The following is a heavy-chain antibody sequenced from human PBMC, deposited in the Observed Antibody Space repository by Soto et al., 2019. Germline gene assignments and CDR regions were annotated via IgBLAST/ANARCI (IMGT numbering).Heavy chain of an antibody. CDR2: IYYNGNT. V-gene: IGHV3-53*01. Sequence: HPGGSLRLSCAGSGFTVTDNHMTWVRQAPGRGPEWVSTIYYNGNTFHAASVWGRFTISRDTSKNMLYLQMNSLRAEDTAVYYCATGGDTAKDGYWGQGTLVTVSS. D-gene: IGHD5-18*01. J-gene: IGHJ4*02. CDR1: GFTVTDNH. CDR3: ATGGDTAKDGY.